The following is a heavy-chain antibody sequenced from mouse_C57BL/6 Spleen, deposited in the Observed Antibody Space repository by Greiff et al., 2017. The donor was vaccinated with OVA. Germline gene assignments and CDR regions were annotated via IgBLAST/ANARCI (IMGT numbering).Heavy chain of an antibody. V-gene: IGHV1-53*01. CDR3: ARKEIYYYGSSPLFDY. Sequence: QVQLQQPGTELVKPGASVKLSCKASGYTFTSYWMHWVKQRPGQGLEWIGNINPSNGGTNYNEKFKSKATLTVDKSSSTAYMQLSSLTSEDSAVYYCARKEIYYYGSSPLFDYWGQGTTLTVSS. D-gene: IGHD1-1*01. J-gene: IGHJ2*01. CDR1: GYTFTSYW. CDR2: INPSNGGT.